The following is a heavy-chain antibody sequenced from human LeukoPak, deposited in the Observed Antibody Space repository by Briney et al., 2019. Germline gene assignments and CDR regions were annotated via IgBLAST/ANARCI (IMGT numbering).Heavy chain of an antibody. CDR3: ATEAQRYYDILTGYPYFDY. CDR2: FDPEDGET. D-gene: IGHD3-9*01. Sequence: GASVKVSCKVSGYTLTELSMHWVRQAPGKGLEWMGGFDPEDGETIYAQKFQGRVTMTEDTSTDTAYMELSSLRSEDTAVYYCATEAQRYYDILTGYPYFDYWGQGTLVTVSS. J-gene: IGHJ4*02. CDR1: GYTLTELS. V-gene: IGHV1-24*01.